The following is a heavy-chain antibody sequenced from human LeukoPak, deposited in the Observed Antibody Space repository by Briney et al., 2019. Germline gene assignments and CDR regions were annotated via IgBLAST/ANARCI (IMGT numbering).Heavy chain of an antibody. V-gene: IGHV1-46*01. CDR1: GYTFTSYG. CDR2: INPSGGST. Sequence: GASVKVSCKASGYTFTSYGISWVRQAPGQGLEWMGIINPSGGSTSYAQKFQGRVTMTRDTSTSTVYMELSSLRSEDTAVYYCARDLGDDCSGGSCYGLFDPWGQGTLVTVSS. D-gene: IGHD2-15*01. CDR3: ARDLGDDCSGGSCYGLFDP. J-gene: IGHJ5*02.